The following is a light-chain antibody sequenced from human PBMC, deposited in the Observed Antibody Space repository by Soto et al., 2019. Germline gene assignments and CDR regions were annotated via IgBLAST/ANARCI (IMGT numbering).Light chain of an antibody. CDR2: DVS. Sequence: QFALTQPASVSGSPGQSVTISCTGTSSDVGGYNYVSWYQQHPGKAPKLMIYDVSKRPSGVPDRFSGSKSGNTASLTISGLQAEDEADYYCCSYAGSYTYVFGTGTKVTVL. J-gene: IGLJ1*01. V-gene: IGLV2-11*01. CDR3: CSYAGSYTYV. CDR1: SSDVGGYNY.